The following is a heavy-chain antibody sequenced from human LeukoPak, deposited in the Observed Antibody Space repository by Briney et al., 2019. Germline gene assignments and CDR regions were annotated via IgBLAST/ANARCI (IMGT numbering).Heavy chain of an antibody. CDR1: GGSMSSYY. CDR3: ARASPTTRDAFDI. V-gene: IGHV4-59*01. J-gene: IGHJ3*02. CDR2: IYYSGST. Sequence: SETLSLTCTVSGGSMSSYYWSWIRQPPGKGLEWIGYIYYSGSTNYNPSLKSRVTISVDTSKNQFSLKPSSVTAADTAVYYCARASPTTRDAFDIWGQGTMVTVSS. D-gene: IGHD4-17*01.